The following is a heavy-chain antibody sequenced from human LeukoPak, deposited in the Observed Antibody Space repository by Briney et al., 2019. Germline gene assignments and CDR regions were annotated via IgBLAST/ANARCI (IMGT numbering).Heavy chain of an antibody. Sequence: GGSLRLSCVASGFTFSSYDMHWVRQAAGGGLEWVAAFGAGGDTYYPGSVKGRFTISRDDAKNFLYLQMHSLRAGDTAVYYCARGGWSHNNRYFDLWGRGTLVTVSS. CDR2: FGAGGDT. J-gene: IGHJ2*01. CDR3: ARGGWSHNNRYFDL. V-gene: IGHV3-13*04. CDR1: GFTFSSYD. D-gene: IGHD6-19*01.